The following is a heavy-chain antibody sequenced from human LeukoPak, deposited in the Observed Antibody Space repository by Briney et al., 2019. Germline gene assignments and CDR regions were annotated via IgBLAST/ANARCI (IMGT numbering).Heavy chain of an antibody. V-gene: IGHV3-23*01. CDR3: AKATAATTCFDH. D-gene: IGHD6-25*01. J-gene: IGHJ4*02. Sequence: GGSLRLSCAVSGFTFSNFAMSWVRQTPGKGLEWVSAISPGGGTIFYADSVKGRFAVSRDNSANTLYLQINNLRAEDTAVYYCAKATAATTCFDHWGQGTRVTVSS. CDR1: GFTFSNFA. CDR2: ISPGGGTI.